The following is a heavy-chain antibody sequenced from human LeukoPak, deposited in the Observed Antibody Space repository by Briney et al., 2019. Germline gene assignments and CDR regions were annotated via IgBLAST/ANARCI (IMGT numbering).Heavy chain of an antibody. V-gene: IGHV3-23*01. Sequence: GGSLRLSCAASGFTFSSYAMSWVRQAPGKGLEWVSAISGSGGGTYYADSVKGRFTISRDNSENTLYLQMNSLRAEDTAVYYCAKAVQTYYYDSSAPGGYWGQGTLVTVSS. J-gene: IGHJ4*02. D-gene: IGHD3-22*01. CDR3: AKAVQTYYYDSSAPGGY. CDR1: GFTFSSYA. CDR2: ISGSGGGT.